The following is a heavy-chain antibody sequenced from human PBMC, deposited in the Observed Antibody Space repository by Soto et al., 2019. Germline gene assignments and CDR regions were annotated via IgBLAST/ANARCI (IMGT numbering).Heavy chain of an antibody. V-gene: IGHV3-48*03. D-gene: IGHD5-12*01. CDR1: GFSFSAYE. Sequence: GGSLRLSCAASGFSFSAYEMNWVRQAPGKGPEWVAHIKSGGSFTLYAASVKGRFTISRDDADNSLYLQMNRLRAEDTALYYCTKEKSVMNSGYDAFDLWGRGTMVTVSS. J-gene: IGHJ3*01. CDR3: TKEKSVMNSGYDAFDL. CDR2: IKSGGSFT.